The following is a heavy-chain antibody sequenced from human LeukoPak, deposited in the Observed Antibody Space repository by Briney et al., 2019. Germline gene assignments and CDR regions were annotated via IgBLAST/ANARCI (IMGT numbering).Heavy chain of an antibody. D-gene: IGHD6-13*01. Sequence: TLSLTCTVSGGSISSYYWSWIRQPPGKALEWLALIYWDEDKRYSPSLRSRLTIRKDTSKNQVVLQMTNMDPVDTATYYCVYIPRQYSSNWYGYFHHWGQGTLVTVSS. CDR2: IYWDEDK. V-gene: IGHV2-5*08. CDR1: GGSISSYYW. CDR3: VYIPRQYSSNWYGYFHH. J-gene: IGHJ1*01.